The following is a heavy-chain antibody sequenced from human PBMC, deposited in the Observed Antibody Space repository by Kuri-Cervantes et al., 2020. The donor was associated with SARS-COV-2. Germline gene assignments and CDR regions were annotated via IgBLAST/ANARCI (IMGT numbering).Heavy chain of an antibody. V-gene: IGHV4-39*01. CDR1: GASVTGISHY. D-gene: IGHD3-9*01. CDR2: IYSSGTP. J-gene: IGHJ4*02. Sequence: SETLTLTCTASGASVTGISHYWVWIRQPQGKGLEWIVTIYSSGTPYHNPSLKSRITLALDKSKNQFSLTMTSMTAADTSFFYCASQRDSLVGVIYWGQGTLVTVSS. CDR3: ASQRDSLVGVIY.